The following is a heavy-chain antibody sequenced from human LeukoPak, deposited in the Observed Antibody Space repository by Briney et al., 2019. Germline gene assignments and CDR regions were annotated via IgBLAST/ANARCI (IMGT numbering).Heavy chain of an antibody. D-gene: IGHD2-21*02. V-gene: IGHV4-39*07. Sequence: SETLSLTCTVSGGSISSSSYYWGWIRQPPGKGLEWIGSIYYSGSTYYNPSLKSRVTISVDTSKNQFSLKLSSVTAADTAVYYCAKPHALAYCGGDCSGAFDIWGQGTMVTVSS. CDR2: IYYSGST. CDR1: GGSISSSSYY. CDR3: AKPHALAYCGGDCSGAFDI. J-gene: IGHJ3*02.